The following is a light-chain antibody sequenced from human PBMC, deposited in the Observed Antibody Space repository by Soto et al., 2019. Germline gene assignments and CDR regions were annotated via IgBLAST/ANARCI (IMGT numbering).Light chain of an antibody. CDR3: CSYAGTYTEV. CDR1: NSDVGDYNY. V-gene: IGLV2-11*01. CDR2: DVS. J-gene: IGLJ3*02. Sequence: QSALTQPRSVSGSPGQSVTISCTGTNSDVGDYNYVSWYQQHPGKAPKLMIYDVSKRPSGVPDRFSGSKSGNTASLTISGLQADDEADYYCCSYAGTYTEVFGEGTQLTVL.